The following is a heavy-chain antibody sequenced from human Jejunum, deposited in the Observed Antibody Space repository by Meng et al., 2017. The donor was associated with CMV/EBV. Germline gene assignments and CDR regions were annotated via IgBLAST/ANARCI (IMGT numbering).Heavy chain of an antibody. CDR1: TFSNSD. Sequence: TFSNSDMNWVRQAPGKGLEWVSGVSWNGSRTHYADSVKGRFTISRDNAKNSLYLQMDTLRAEDTAVYYCASGFCGSTSCYREFDYWGQGTLVTVSS. CDR3: ASGFCGSTSCYREFDY. V-gene: IGHV3-19*01. CDR2: VSWNGSRT. J-gene: IGHJ4*02. D-gene: IGHD2-2*01.